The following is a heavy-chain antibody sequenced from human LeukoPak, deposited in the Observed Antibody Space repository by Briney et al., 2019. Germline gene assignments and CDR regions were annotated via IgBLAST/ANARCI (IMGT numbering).Heavy chain of an antibody. Sequence: SETLSLTCAVSAGSITSSNWGWWVRQPPGKWLEWIGVIDQSGSTNYNPSLKSRVTISVDKSKNQFSLKLSSVTAADTAVYYCARDRPAYSSSQYRFDYWGQGTLVTVSS. J-gene: IGHJ4*02. CDR1: AGSITSSNW. V-gene: IGHV4-4*02. CDR3: ARDRPAYSSSQYRFDY. CDR2: IDQSGST. D-gene: IGHD6-13*01.